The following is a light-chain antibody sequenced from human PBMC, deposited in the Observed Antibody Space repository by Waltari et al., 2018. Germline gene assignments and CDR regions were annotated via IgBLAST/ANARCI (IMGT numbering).Light chain of an antibody. J-gene: IGKJ3*01. Sequence: DFQMTQSPSTLAASVGDRVTIACRASHSIDYWLAWYQQKPGKAPKLLIYDASNLDSGVPSRFSGSGSGTEFALTISSLQPDDFATYYCQQYRDYPLTFGPGTKLDI. CDR2: DAS. V-gene: IGKV1-5*01. CDR3: QQYRDYPLT. CDR1: HSIDYW.